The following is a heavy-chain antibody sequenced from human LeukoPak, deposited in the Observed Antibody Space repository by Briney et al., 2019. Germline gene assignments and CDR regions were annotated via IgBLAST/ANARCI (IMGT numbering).Heavy chain of an antibody. Sequence: GKSLRLSCAASGFTFNNYGMHWVRQAPGKGLEWVAVSWFDGSNKYYTDSVKGRFTISRENAKNSLYLQMNSLRAGDTAVYYCARAGYYDSSGLPDYWGQGTLVTVSS. CDR3: ARAGYYDSSGLPDY. CDR2: SWFDGSNK. D-gene: IGHD3-22*01. V-gene: IGHV3-33*01. J-gene: IGHJ4*02. CDR1: GFTFNNYG.